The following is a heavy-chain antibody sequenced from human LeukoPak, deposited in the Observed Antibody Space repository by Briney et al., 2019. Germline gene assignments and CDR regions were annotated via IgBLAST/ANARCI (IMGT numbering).Heavy chain of an antibody. CDR3: ARHGPDCSGGSCYSLIDY. CDR2: IYYSGST. Sequence: PSETLSLTCTVSGGSISSYYWNWIRQPPGKGLEWIGYIYYSGSTNYNPSLKSRVTISVDTSKNQFSLKLSSVTAADTAVYYCARHGPDCSGGSCYSLIDYWGQGTLVTVSS. D-gene: IGHD2-15*01. J-gene: IGHJ4*02. V-gene: IGHV4-59*08. CDR1: GGSISSYY.